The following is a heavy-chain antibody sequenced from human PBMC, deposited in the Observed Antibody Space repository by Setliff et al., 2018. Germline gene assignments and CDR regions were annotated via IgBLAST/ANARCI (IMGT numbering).Heavy chain of an antibody. Sequence: PSETLSLTCTVSGGSSSSHYWSWIRQPPGKGLEWIGYIHYSGTTNYNPSLKSRVTLSLDTAKNQFSLELRAVTAADTALYYRARENGYCSGGACYFMFDYWGQGTLVTVSS. CDR2: IHYSGTT. CDR1: GGSSSSHY. J-gene: IGHJ4*02. V-gene: IGHV4-59*11. D-gene: IGHD2-15*01. CDR3: ARENGYCSGGACYFMFDY.